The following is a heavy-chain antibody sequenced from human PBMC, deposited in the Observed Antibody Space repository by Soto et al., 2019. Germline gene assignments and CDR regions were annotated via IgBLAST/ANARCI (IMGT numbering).Heavy chain of an antibody. V-gene: IGHV1-18*01. CDR3: ARISDYYDSSGYPAPFDY. Sequence: ASVKVSCKASGYTFTSYGISWVRQAPGQGLEWMGWISAYNGNTNYAQKLQGRVTMTTDTSTSTAYMELRSLRSDDTAVYYCARISDYYDSSGYPAPFDYWGQGTLVTVSS. CDR1: GYTFTSYG. D-gene: IGHD3-22*01. CDR2: ISAYNGNT. J-gene: IGHJ4*02.